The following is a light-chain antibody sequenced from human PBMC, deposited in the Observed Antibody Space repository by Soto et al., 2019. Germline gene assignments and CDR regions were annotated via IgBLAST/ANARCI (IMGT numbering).Light chain of an antibody. J-gene: IGKJ4*01. CDR1: QSVSSY. V-gene: IGKV3-11*01. Sequence: EIVLTQSPATLSLSPGERATLSCSASQSVSSYLAWYQQKPGQAPRLLIYDASNRATGIPARFSGSGSGTDFTLTISSLEPEDFAVYYCQQRINWPLTVGGGTKVEIK. CDR2: DAS. CDR3: QQRINWPLT.